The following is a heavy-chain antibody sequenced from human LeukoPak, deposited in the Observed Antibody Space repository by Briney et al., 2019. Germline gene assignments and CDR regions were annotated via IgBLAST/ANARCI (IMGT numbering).Heavy chain of an antibody. CDR2: IYYSGST. Sequence: SETLSLTCTVSGASISSYYWSWIRQPPGKGLEWIGYIYYSGSTNYNPSLKSRVTISVDTSKNQFSLKLSSVTAADTAVYYCARLHYYGSGSYCPFDYWGQGTLVTASS. V-gene: IGHV4-59*08. D-gene: IGHD3-10*01. CDR3: ARLHYYGSGSYCPFDY. CDR1: GASISSYY. J-gene: IGHJ4*02.